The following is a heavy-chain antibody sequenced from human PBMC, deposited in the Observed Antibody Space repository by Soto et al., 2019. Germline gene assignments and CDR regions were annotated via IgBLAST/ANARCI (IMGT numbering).Heavy chain of an antibody. CDR3: AKNPGYYYDSTGYHFDY. J-gene: IGHJ4*02. V-gene: IGHV3-23*01. CDR1: GFTFSSNA. Sequence: GGSLRLSCAASGFTFSSNAMSWVRQAPGKGLEWVSVISGGGSSTYYADSVKGRFTLSRDNSKNTLYLQMNSLRVEDTAVYYCAKNPGYYYDSTGYHFDYWGQGTLVTVSS. D-gene: IGHD3-22*01. CDR2: ISGGGSST.